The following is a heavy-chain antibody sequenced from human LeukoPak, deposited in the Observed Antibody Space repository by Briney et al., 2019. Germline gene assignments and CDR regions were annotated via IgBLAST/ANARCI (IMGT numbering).Heavy chain of an antibody. CDR1: GFTFSSYA. CDR2: ISSSSSYI. J-gene: IGHJ6*02. V-gene: IGHV3-21*01. CDR3: ARDLGGIVVALSGMDV. Sequence: GGSLRLSCAASGFTFSSYAMSWVRQAPGKGLEWVSAISSSSSYIYYADSVKGRFTISRDNAKNSLYLQMNSLRAEDTAVFYCARDLGGIVVALSGMDVWGQGTTVTVSS. D-gene: IGHD2-2*01.